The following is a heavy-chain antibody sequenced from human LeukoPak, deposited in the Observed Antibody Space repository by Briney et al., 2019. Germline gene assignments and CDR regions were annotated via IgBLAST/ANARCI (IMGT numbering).Heavy chain of an antibody. CDR1: GFTFSSYA. J-gene: IGHJ4*02. CDR2: ISGSGGST. CDR3: AKDYPRDIVVVPADYFDY. D-gene: IGHD2-2*01. Sequence: GGSLRLSCAASGFTFSSYAMSWVRQAPGKGLEWVSAISGSGGSTYYADSVKGRFTFSRDNSKNTLYLQMNSLRAGDTAVYYCAKDYPRDIVVVPADYFDYWGQGTLVTVSS. V-gene: IGHV3-23*01.